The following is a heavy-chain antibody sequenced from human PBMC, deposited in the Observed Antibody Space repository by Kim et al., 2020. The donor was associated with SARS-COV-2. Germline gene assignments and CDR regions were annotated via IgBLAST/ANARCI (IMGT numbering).Heavy chain of an antibody. V-gene: IGHV3-21*01. Sequence: GGSLRLSCAASGFTFSTYSMNWVRQAPGKGLEWVSSISSDSTYIYYADSLKGRFTISRDNAKNSLYLQMNSLRAEDTAVYFCARDLTVFGVVKFCDYWG. CDR3: ARDLTVFGVVKFCDY. CDR2: ISSDSTYI. D-gene: IGHD3-3*01. J-gene: IGHJ4*01. CDR1: GFTFSTYS.